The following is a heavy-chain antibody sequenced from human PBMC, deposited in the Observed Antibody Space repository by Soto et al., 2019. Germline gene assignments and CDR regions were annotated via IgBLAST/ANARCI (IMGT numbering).Heavy chain of an antibody. Sequence: SVKVSCKASGFTFTSSAVQWVRQARGQRLEWIGWIVVGSGNTNYAQKFQERVTITRDMSTSTAYMELSSLRSEDTAVYYCAEISDSSGWFASYYYYGMDVWGQGTTVTVSS. CDR1: GFTFTSSA. CDR3: AEISDSSGWFASYYYYGMDV. J-gene: IGHJ6*02. CDR2: IVVGSGNT. D-gene: IGHD6-19*01. V-gene: IGHV1-58*01.